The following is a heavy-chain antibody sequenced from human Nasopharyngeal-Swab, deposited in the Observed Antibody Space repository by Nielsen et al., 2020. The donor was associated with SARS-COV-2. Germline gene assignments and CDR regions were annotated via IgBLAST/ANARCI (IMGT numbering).Heavy chain of an antibody. V-gene: IGHV3-23*01. J-gene: IGHJ4*02. CDR1: GFTFRNYA. CDR3: ARTTVTTDPGDY. Sequence: GESLRLSCAASGFTFRNYAMSWVRQAPGKGLEWISAISGLGGSTYYADSVKGRFTISRDNSKNTLYLQMNSLRAEDAAVYFCARTTVTTDPGDYWGQGTLVTVSS. CDR2: ISGLGGST. D-gene: IGHD4-17*01.